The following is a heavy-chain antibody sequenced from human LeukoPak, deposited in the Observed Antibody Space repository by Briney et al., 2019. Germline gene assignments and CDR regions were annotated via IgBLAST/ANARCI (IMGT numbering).Heavy chain of an antibody. D-gene: IGHD4-17*01. CDR3: STTVTTLFSY. J-gene: IGHJ4*02. CDR1: GFTFSSYG. Sequence: PGGSLRLSCAASGFTFSSYGMHWVRQAPGKGLEWVAVISYDGSNKYYADSVKGRFTISRDNSKNTLYLQMNSLRAEDTAVYCCSTTVTTLFSYWGQGTLVTVSS. CDR2: ISYDGSNK. V-gene: IGHV3-30*03.